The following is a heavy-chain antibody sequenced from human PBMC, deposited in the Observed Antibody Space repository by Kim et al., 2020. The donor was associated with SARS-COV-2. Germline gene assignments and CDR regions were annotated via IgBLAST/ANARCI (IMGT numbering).Heavy chain of an antibody. J-gene: IGHJ6*02. CDR1: GFTFSIYA. CDR3: AKDLFSVVAAGRYYYYYYGMDV. CDR2: ISYDGSNK. V-gene: IGHV3-30*04. D-gene: IGHD2-2*01. Sequence: GGSLRLSCAVSGFTFSIYAMHWVRQAPGKGLEWVAVISYDGSNKYHVDSVKGRFTISRDNSKKTLSLQMNSLRAEDTAVYYCAKDLFSVVAAGRYYYYYYGMDVWGQGTTVTVSS.